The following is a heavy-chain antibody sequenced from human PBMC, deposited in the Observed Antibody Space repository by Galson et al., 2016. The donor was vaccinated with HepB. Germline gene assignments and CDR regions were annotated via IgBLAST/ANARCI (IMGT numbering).Heavy chain of an antibody. Sequence: PALVKPTQTLTLTCTFSGFSLTTTGVGVGWIRQPPGKALEWLALIYWNDEERYSPSLRSRLAITKDTSKNQVVLTMTNMDPLDTATYTCAHFRMKRHYFDYWGQGTLVTVSS. CDR2: IYWNDEE. J-gene: IGHJ4*02. CDR1: GFSLTTTGVG. CDR3: AHFRMKRHYFDY. V-gene: IGHV2-5*01. D-gene: IGHD2/OR15-2a*01.